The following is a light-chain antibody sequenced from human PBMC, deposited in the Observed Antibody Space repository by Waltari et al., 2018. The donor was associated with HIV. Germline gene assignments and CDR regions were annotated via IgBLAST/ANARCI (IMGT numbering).Light chain of an antibody. CDR1: QSVSTN. J-gene: IGKJ1*01. CDR2: GAS. V-gene: IGKV3-15*01. Sequence: IVMTQSPATLSVSPGERATLSCRASQSVSTNLAWYQQKPGQAPRLLISGASTRATGLPARFSGSGSGTEFTLNISSLQSEDFAVYYCQQYKKWPETFGQGTKVEIK. CDR3: QQYKKWPET.